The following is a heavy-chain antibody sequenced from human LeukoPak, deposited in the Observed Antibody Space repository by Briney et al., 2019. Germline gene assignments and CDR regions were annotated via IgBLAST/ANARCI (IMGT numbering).Heavy chain of an antibody. J-gene: IGHJ6*02. CDR3: ARVGYCSGGSCYSPNHYYGMDV. V-gene: IGHV3-11*06. D-gene: IGHD2-15*01. CDR1: GFTFSDYY. Sequence: PGGSLRLSCVASGFTFSDYYMSWIRQAQGKGLEWVSFISSSSSNTQYADSVKGRFTISRDNAKNSLYLQMNSLRAEDTAVYYCARVGYCSGGSCYSPNHYYGMDVWGQGTTVTVSS. CDR2: ISSSSSNT.